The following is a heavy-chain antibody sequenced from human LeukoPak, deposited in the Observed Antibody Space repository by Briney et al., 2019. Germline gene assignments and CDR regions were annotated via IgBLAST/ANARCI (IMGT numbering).Heavy chain of an antibody. V-gene: IGHV3-33*01. D-gene: IGHD2-21*02. CDR2: IWYDGSNK. CDR3: ARDQSPYYGGDCFGSRPSSAFDI. CDR1: GFTFSSYG. Sequence: GGSLRLSCAASGFTFSSYGMHWVRQAPGKGLEWVAVIWYDGSNKYYADSVKGRFTISRDNSKNTLYLQMNSLRAEDTAVYYCARDQSPYYGGDCFGSRPSSAFDIWGQGTMVTVSS. J-gene: IGHJ3*02.